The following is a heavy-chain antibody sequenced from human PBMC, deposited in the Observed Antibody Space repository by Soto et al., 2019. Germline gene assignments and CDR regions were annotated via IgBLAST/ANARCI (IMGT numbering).Heavy chain of an antibody. D-gene: IGHD2-15*01. J-gene: IGHJ6*03. CDR1: GFTFTSYA. CDR2: ISSSGGNT. V-gene: IGHV3-23*01. CDR3: AKDAFGYCSGGNCYYYYMDV. Sequence: EVQLLESGGGLVQPGGSLRLSCAASGFTFTSYAMSWVRQAPGKGLEWVSAISSSGGNTYYADSVKGRFTISRDNSKNTLYLQLNSLRAADTALYYCAKDAFGYCSGGNCYYYYMDVWGKGTTVTVSS.